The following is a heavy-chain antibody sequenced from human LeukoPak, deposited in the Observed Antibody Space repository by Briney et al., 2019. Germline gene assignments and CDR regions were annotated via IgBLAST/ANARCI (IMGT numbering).Heavy chain of an antibody. CDR3: ARVITVVTLRRFDP. CDR1: GGSISSGDDD. V-gene: IGHV4-30-4*08. Sequence: SQTLSLTCTVSGGSISSGDDDWSWIRQPPGKGLEWIGYIYYSASTYYNPSLKSRVTISVDTSKTQFSLKLSSVTAADTAVYYWARVITVVTLRRFDPWGQGTLVTVSS. CDR2: IYYSAST. D-gene: IGHD4-23*01. J-gene: IGHJ5*02.